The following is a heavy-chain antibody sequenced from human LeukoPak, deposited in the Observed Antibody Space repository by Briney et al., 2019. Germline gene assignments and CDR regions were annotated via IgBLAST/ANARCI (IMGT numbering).Heavy chain of an antibody. Sequence: PGGSLRLSCAASGFTFSSYAMHWVRQAPGKGLEWVAVISYDGANKYYADSVRGRFTISRDNSKNTLYLQMNRLRAEDTAVYYCTRDTRTQLWLTFDYWGQGTLVTVSS. V-gene: IGHV3-30*04. J-gene: IGHJ4*02. D-gene: IGHD5-18*01. CDR2: ISYDGANK. CDR1: GFTFSSYA. CDR3: TRDTRTQLWLTFDY.